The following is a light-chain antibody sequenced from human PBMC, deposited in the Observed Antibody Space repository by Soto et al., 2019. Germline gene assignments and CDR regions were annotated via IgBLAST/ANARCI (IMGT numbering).Light chain of an antibody. CDR1: PDISKY. J-gene: IGKJ5*01. CDR3: QQYDNLPAG. V-gene: IGKV1-33*01. Sequence: DIQMTQSPSSLSASVGDRVTITCQASPDISKYLNWYQQKRGKTTKLLIYDASNLETGVPSRFSRSGSGTDFTFTISSLQPEDIATYYCQQYDNLPAGFGQGTRLEIK. CDR2: DAS.